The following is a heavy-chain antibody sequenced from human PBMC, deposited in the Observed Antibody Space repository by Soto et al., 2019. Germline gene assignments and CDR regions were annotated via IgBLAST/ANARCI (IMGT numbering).Heavy chain of an antibody. CDR3: ARGGSSRPFDL. J-gene: IGHJ2*01. V-gene: IGHV3-11*01. CDR2: ISMSSSII. CDR1: GFTFSDYY. D-gene: IGHD6-13*01. Sequence: QVQLVESGGALVKPGGSLRLSCAASGFTFSDYYMSWIRQAPGKGLEWLSYISMSSSIIKYADSVKGRFTISRDNAKNSLYLHMNSLRAEDTAFYYCARGGSSRPFDLWGRGTLLTVSS.